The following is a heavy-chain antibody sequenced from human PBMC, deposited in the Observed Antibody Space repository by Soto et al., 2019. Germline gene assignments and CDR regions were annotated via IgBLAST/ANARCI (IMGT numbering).Heavy chain of an antibody. CDR3: ANSINFVPRVRVAQR. J-gene: IGHJ1*01. CDR1: GGSVSSGRYY. D-gene: IGHD3-9*01. V-gene: IGHV4-61*01. Sequence: SETLSLTCTVSGGSVSSGRYYWSWIRQTPGKELQWIANIFFTGTTNYNPALQSRVTLSVDSSRNQFSLNLTSVTAADMATYYCANSINFVPRVRVAQRWGECSLFTAPQ. CDR2: IFFTGTT.